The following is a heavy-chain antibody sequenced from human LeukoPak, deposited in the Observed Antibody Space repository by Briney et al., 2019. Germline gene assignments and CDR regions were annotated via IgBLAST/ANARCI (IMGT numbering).Heavy chain of an antibody. V-gene: IGHV3-53*01. Sequence: GGALRLSCAASGVTLSSNYMSWVRQAPGQGLEWVSVIYSGGSTYYADSVTGRFTISRDNSKNTLYLQMNSLRAEDTAVYYCASRYYDSSGYYPDAFDIWGQGTMVTVSS. J-gene: IGHJ3*02. CDR2: IYSGGST. CDR3: ASRYYDSSGYYPDAFDI. CDR1: GVTLSSNY. D-gene: IGHD3-22*01.